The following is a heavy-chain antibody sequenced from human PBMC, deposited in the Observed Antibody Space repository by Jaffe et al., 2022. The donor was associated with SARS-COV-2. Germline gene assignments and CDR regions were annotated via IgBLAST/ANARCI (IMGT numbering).Heavy chain of an antibody. CDR1: GGSISSSSYY. J-gene: IGHJ4*02. D-gene: IGHD3-9*01. CDR3: ARHLPTKYYDILTGSQGSDY. Sequence: QLQLQESGPGLVKPSETLSLTCTVSGGSISSSSYYWGWIRQPPGKGLEWIGSIYYSGSTYYNPSLKSRVTISVDTSKNQFSLKLSSVTAADTAVYYCARHLPTKYYDILTGSQGSDYWGQGTLVTVSS. CDR2: IYYSGST. V-gene: IGHV4-39*01.